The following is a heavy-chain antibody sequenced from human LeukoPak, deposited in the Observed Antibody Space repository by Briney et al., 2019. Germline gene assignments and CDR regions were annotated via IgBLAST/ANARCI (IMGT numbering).Heavy chain of an antibody. CDR3: ARESSGTYYNPLGYMDV. J-gene: IGHJ6*03. D-gene: IGHD3-10*01. Sequence: SETQSLTCTVSGGSISIYYWNWIRQPAGKGLEWIGRIFTSGITNYNPSLKSRVTMSVDTYKNQFSLNLSSVTAADTAVYYCARESSGTYYNPLGYMDVWGKGTTVTVSS. V-gene: IGHV4-4*07. CDR1: GGSISIYY. CDR2: IFTSGIT.